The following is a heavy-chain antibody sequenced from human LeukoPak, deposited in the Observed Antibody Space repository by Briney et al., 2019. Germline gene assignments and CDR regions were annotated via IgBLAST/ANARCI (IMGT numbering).Heavy chain of an antibody. CDR3: ARDSSGLFDY. Sequence: GASDKVSCKASLYSFTSYYMHGVRQAPGQGLEWMEIINPSGCSTSYAQKFQGRVTMTRDTSTSTVYMELSSLRSEDTAVYYFARDSSGLFDYWGQGNLVTVSS. CDR1: LYSFTSYY. J-gene: IGHJ4*02. V-gene: IGHV1-46*01. D-gene: IGHD6-19*01. CDR2: INPSGCST.